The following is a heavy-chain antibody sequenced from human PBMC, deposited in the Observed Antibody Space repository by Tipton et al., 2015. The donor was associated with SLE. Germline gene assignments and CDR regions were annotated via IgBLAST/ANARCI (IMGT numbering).Heavy chain of an antibody. CDR1: GYTFTTYA. D-gene: IGHD1-1*01. CDR3: VRAANGNGVGYYFYALDV. CDR2: INAGNGNT. V-gene: IGHV1-3*01. J-gene: IGHJ6*02. Sequence: QLVQSGAEVKQPGASVKLSCKASGYTFTTYAIHWVRQAPGQGLEWMGWINAGNGNTKYSQKFQNKVTITRDASASTAYMDLNSLKSEDTAVYYCVRAANGNGVGYYFYALDVWGQGTTVTVSS.